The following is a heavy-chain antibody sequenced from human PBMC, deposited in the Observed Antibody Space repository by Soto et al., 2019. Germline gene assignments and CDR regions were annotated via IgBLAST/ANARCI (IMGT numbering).Heavy chain of an antibody. CDR3: ARDYRRCSGGSCYWFDP. CDR2: IYYSGST. J-gene: IGHJ5*02. CDR1: GGSISSGGYY. V-gene: IGHV4-31*03. D-gene: IGHD2-15*01. Sequence: SETLSLTCTVSGGSISSGGYYWSWIRQHPGKGLEWIGYIYYSGSTYYNPSLKSRVTISVDTSKNQFSLKLSSVTAADTAVYYCARDYRRCSGGSCYWFDPWGQGTLVTVSS.